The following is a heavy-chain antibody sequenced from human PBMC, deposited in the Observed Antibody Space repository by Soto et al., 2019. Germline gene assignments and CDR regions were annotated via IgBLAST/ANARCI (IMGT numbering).Heavy chain of an antibody. Sequence: QITLKESGPPLVKPTQTLTLTCTFSGFSLSTSGVGVGWIRQPPGKALEWLALIYWNDDKRYSPSLKSRLTITKDTSKNQVVLTMDIMDPVDTGTYYCAHIRATFVDYWGQGTLVTVSS. V-gene: IGHV2-5*01. CDR1: GFSLSTSGVG. CDR3: AHIRATFVDY. J-gene: IGHJ4*02. CDR2: IYWNDDK.